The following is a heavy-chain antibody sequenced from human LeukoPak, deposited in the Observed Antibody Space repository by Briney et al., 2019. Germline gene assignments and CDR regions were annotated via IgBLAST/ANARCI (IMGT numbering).Heavy chain of an antibody. CDR3: ARTGYCSSTSCYTSYYYYYMDV. CDR2: ISAYNGNT. V-gene: IGHV1-18*01. CDR1: GYTFTSYG. Sequence: GASVKVSCKASGYTFTSYGISWVRQAPGQRLEWMGWISAYNGNTNYAQKLQGRVTMTTDTSTSTAYMELRSLRSDDTAVYYCARTGYCSSTSCYTSYYYYYMDVWGKGTTVTVSS. D-gene: IGHD2-2*02. J-gene: IGHJ6*03.